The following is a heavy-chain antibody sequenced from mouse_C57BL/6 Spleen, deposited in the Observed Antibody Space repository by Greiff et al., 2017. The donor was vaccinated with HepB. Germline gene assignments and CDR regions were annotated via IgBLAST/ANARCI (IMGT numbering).Heavy chain of an antibody. CDR3: ARCDYDGGGFMDY. Sequence: QVQLQQSGPELVKPGASVKISCKASGYAFSSSWMNWVKQRPGKGLEWIGRIYPGDGDTNYNGKFKGKATLTADKSSSTAYMQLSSLTSEDSAVYFCARCDYDGGGFMDYWGQGTSVTVSS. CDR1: GYAFSSSW. CDR2: IYPGDGDT. V-gene: IGHV1-82*01. D-gene: IGHD2-4*01. J-gene: IGHJ4*01.